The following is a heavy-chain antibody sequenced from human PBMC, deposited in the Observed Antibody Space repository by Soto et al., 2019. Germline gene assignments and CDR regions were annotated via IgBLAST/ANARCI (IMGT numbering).Heavy chain of an antibody. D-gene: IGHD3-10*01. Sequence: QVQLQESGPGLVKPSQTLSLTCTVSGGSISGGGYYWGWFPQHPGKGLEWIGYIYYSGSTYYNPSLKSRVTISVDTSKNQFSLKLSSVTAADTAVYYCASIVSSAHGEFSDWGQGTLVTVSS. V-gene: IGHV4-31*03. CDR2: IYYSGST. CDR3: ASIVSSAHGEFSD. CDR1: GGSISGGGYY. J-gene: IGHJ4*02.